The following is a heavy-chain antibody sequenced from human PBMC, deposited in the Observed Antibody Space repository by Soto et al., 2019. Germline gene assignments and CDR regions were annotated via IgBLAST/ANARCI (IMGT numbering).Heavy chain of an antibody. CDR2: ISYDGSNK. J-gene: IGHJ6*02. D-gene: IGHD3-3*01. CDR3: ARAKPKVTIFGVVPCYYYYGMDV. Sequence: GGSLRLSCAASGFTFSSYAMHWVRQAPGKGLEWVAVISYDGSNKYYADSVKGRLTISRDNSKNTLYLQMNSLRAEDTAVYYCARAKPKVTIFGVVPCYYYYGMDVWGQGTTVTVSS. CDR1: GFTFSSYA. V-gene: IGHV3-30-3*01.